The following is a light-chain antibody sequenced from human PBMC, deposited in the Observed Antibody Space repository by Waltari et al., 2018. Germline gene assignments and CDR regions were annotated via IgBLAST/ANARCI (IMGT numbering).Light chain of an antibody. V-gene: IGKV4-1*01. Sequence: DIVMTQSPDSLAVSLGKRVPINCRSTQNLLYNSDNKNYLAWFQQKPGQPPKLLIYWASTRESGVPDRFSGSGSGTEFTLTISSLQAADVAVYYCQQCYSTPYTFGQGTKLEIK. CDR1: QNLLYNSDNKNY. J-gene: IGKJ2*01. CDR3: QQCYSTPYT. CDR2: WAS.